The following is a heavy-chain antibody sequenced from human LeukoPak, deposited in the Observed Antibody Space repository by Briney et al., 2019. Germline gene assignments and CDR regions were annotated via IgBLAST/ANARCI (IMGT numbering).Heavy chain of an antibody. CDR3: ASPRSSFFDY. J-gene: IGHJ4*02. CDR2: ITGSGGST. D-gene: IGHD1-26*01. Sequence: GGSLRLSCAASGFTFSSYALIWVRQATGKGLEWVAGITGSGGSTQHADSVKGRFTISRDNSKNTLYLQMSSLRAEDTAVYFCASPRSSFFDYWGQGTLVTVSS. CDR1: GFTFSSYA. V-gene: IGHV3-23*01.